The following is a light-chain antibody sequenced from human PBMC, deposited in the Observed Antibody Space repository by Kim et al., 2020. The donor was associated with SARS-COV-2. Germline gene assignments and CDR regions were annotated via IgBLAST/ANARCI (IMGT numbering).Light chain of an antibody. CDR2: GAS. CDR3: QQYDNWPPYT. CDR1: QTIRSS. Sequence: EIVMTQSPATLSVSPGERATLSCRASQTIRSSLAWYQQKPGQAPRLLIYGASTRATDIPARFSGRGSGTDFTLTISSLQSEDFAIYYCQQYDNWPPYTFGQGTKLEI. V-gene: IGKV3-15*01. J-gene: IGKJ2*01.